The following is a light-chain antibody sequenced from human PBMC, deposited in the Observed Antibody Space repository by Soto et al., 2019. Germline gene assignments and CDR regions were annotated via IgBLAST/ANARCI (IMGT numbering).Light chain of an antibody. Sequence: EIVRTQSPATLSVSPGESATLSCRASQSVSSNLAWYQQKPGQAPRLLIYGASTRATGIPASFSGSGSGTEFTLTISSLQSEDFAVYYCQQHNNWPTTFGQGTKVEIK. V-gene: IGKV3-15*01. CDR1: QSVSSN. CDR3: QQHNNWPTT. J-gene: IGKJ1*01. CDR2: GAS.